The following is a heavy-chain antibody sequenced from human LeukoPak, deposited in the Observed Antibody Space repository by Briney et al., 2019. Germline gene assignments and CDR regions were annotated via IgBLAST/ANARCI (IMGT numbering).Heavy chain of an antibody. V-gene: IGHV3-30*18. CDR1: GFTFSSYS. CDR2: ISYDGSNK. Sequence: GGSLRLSCAASGFTFSSYSMNWGRQAPGKGPEWVAIISYDGSNKYYADSVKGRFTISRDSSKNTLYLQMNSLRAEDTAVYYCAKGFSYGPDYWGQGTLVTVSS. D-gene: IGHD5-18*01. CDR3: AKGFSYGPDY. J-gene: IGHJ4*02.